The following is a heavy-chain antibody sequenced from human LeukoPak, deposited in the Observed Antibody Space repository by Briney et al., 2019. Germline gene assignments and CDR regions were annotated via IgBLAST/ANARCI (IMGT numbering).Heavy chain of an antibody. D-gene: IGHD3-10*01. CDR1: GFTFSSYT. J-gene: IGHJ5*02. Sequence: GGSLRLSCAASGFTFSSYTMNWVRQAPGRGLEWVSSISPRSESTWNADSVKGRFTISRDNARNAVYLQMSSLGADDTAVYYCGRDFLGESGAGGPWGRGILVTVSS. V-gene: IGHV3-21*01. CDR3: GRDFLGESGAGGP. CDR2: ISPRSEST.